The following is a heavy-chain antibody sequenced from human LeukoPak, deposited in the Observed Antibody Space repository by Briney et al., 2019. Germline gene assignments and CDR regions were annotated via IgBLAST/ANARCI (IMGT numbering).Heavy chain of an antibody. CDR2: IYYSGST. D-gene: IGHD1-1*01. CDR1: GGPISSSSYY. Sequence: SETLSLTCTVSGGPISSSSYYWGWIRQPPGKGLEWIGSIYYSGSTYYNPSLKSRVTISVDTSKNQFSLKLSSVTAADTAVYYCAREQLERNFDYWGQGTLVTVSS. V-gene: IGHV4-39*07. J-gene: IGHJ4*02. CDR3: AREQLERNFDY.